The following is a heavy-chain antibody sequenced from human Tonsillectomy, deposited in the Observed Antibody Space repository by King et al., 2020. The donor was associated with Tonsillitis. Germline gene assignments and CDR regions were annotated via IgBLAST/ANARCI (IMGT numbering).Heavy chain of an antibody. CDR1: GGSISSSSYY. CDR2: IYYSGST. Sequence: HLQLQESGPGLVKPSETLSLTCTVSGGSISSSSYYWGWIRQPPGKGLEWIGNIYYSGSTYYNPSLKSRVTISVDTSKNQFSLNLSSVTAADTAVYYCVAIKYDYLWGLMEYFDYWGQGTLVTVSS. D-gene: IGHD3-16*01. J-gene: IGHJ4*02. CDR3: VAIKYDYLWGLMEYFDY. V-gene: IGHV4-39*01.